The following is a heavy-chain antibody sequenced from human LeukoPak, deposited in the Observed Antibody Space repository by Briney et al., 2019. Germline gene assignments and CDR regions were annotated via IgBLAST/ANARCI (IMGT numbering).Heavy chain of an antibody. D-gene: IGHD1-26*01. J-gene: IGHJ4*02. CDR1: GYTFTDYY. V-gene: IGHV1-2*02. CDR3: ARDLAMYSPDLDY. CDR2: INPKTGVT. Sequence: ASVKVSCKASGYTFTDYYLHWVRQAPGHGLEWMGWINPKTGVTKYAQNFQGRVTMTRDTSINTAYMKVSRLRSDDTAVFYCARDLAMYSPDLDYWGQGTLVTVSS.